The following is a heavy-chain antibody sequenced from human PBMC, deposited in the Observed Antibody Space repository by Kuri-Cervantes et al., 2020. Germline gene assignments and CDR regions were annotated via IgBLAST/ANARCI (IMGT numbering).Heavy chain of an antibody. CDR1: GFSFSNYG. D-gene: IGHD3-22*01. Sequence: GESLKISCAASGFSFSNYGMHWVRQAPGKGLEWVAFIRYDGSNKYYADSVKGRFTISRDNSKNTLYLQMNSLRAEDTAVYYCAKGTGWDYYDSSGYSYFDYWGQGTLVTVSS. J-gene: IGHJ4*02. CDR3: AKGTGWDYYDSSGYSYFDY. CDR2: IRYDGSNK. V-gene: IGHV3-30*02.